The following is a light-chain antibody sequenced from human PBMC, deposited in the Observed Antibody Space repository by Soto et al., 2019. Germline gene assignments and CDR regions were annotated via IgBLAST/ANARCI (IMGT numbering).Light chain of an antibody. CDR2: EVS. Sequence: QSALTQPASVSGSPGQSITISCTGASSDVGGYNYVSWYQQHPGKAPKLVIYEVSNRPSGVSNRFSGSKSGNTASLTISGLQAEDEADYYCCCLTSSSIWVFGGGTKVTVL. J-gene: IGLJ3*02. CDR1: SSDVGGYNY. CDR3: CCLTSSSIWV. V-gene: IGLV2-14*01.